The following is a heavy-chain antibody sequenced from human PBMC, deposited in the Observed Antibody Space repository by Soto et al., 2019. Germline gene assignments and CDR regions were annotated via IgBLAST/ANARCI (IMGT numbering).Heavy chain of an antibody. J-gene: IGHJ4*02. Sequence: QVQLEQSGAEVKKSGASVKVSCKASGYTFTSYYMHWVRQAPGQGLEYMGIINPSGDITRFAQKFQGRVYLTRDTSTSTFYMELSSLRSDDTAVYYCARDRCDTTSCYECDYWGQGTLVTVSS. CDR3: ARDRCDTTSCYECDY. V-gene: IGHV1-46*01. D-gene: IGHD2-2*01. CDR1: GYTFTSYY. CDR2: INPSGDIT.